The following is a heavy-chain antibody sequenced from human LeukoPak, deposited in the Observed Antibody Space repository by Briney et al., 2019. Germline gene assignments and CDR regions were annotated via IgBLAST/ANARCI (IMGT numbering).Heavy chain of an antibody. CDR1: GGSISSGSYY. CDR3: ASVILQYCSGNSCAGYFQH. Sequence: SETLSLTCTVSGGSISSGSYYWSWIRQPAGKGLEWIGRIYTSGSTNYNPSLKSRVTISVDTSKNQFSLKLSSVTAADTAVYYCASVILQYCSGNSCAGYFQHWGQGTLVTVSS. CDR2: IYTSGST. D-gene: IGHD2-15*01. J-gene: IGHJ1*01. V-gene: IGHV4-61*02.